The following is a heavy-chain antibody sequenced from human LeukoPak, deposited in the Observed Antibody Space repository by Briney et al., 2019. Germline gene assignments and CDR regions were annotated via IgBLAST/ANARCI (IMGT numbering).Heavy chain of an antibody. J-gene: IGHJ4*02. Sequence: SETLSLTCAVSGGSISNYYWSWIRQPAGKGLEWIGRIYTSGSTNYNPSLKSRVTISVDTSKNQFCLKLSSVTAADTAVYYCARGYYYDSSGYYSEFDYWGQGTLVTVSS. D-gene: IGHD3-22*01. CDR2: IYTSGST. CDR3: ARGYYYDSSGYYSEFDY. V-gene: IGHV4-4*07. CDR1: GGSISNYY.